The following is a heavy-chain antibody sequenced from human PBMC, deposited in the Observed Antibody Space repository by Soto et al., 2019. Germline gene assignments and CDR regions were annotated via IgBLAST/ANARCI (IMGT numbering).Heavy chain of an antibody. J-gene: IGHJ6*03. CDR1: GFTLSTYD. CDR3: AKGPHAASMYSYMDV. Sequence: GVLRLSFAASGFTLSTYDMHWVRQGTGKGLEWVAALSYAGDTYYPGSVKGRFTVSRESAKNSLYLQMNSLTAGATAVYYCAKGPHAASMYSYMDVCCKASRLT. D-gene: IGHD6-25*01. V-gene: IGHV3-13*01. CDR2: LSYAGDT.